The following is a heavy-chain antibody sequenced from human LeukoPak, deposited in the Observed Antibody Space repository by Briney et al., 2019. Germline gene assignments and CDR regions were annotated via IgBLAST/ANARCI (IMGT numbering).Heavy chain of an antibody. V-gene: IGHV3-21*01. J-gene: IGHJ3*02. CDR3: AREGRDDYDSRNALDI. D-gene: IGHD3-22*01. Sequence: PGGSLRLSCAASGFTFSSYEMNWVRQAPGKGLEWVSSITGDTIHTFYADSVKGRFTISRDNTKNSLYLQMNSLRAEDTAVYYCAREGRDDYDSRNALDIWGQGTMVAVSS. CDR2: ITGDTIHT. CDR1: GFTFSSYE.